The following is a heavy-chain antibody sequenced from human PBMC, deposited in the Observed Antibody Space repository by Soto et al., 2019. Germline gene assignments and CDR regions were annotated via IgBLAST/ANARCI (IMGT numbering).Heavy chain of an antibody. Sequence: QEQLRESGPGRVKPSETLSLTCSISDDSIGPYYWTWIRQTPRKELQWIGYVYTSGSTKYNSSLKSRVTISLDASNSQSSLTMSSVTAADTGVYYCAREVVGNTWPGIFDSWGRGTLVVVSS. CDR3: AREVVGNTWPGIFDS. J-gene: IGHJ4*02. CDR1: DDSIGPYY. V-gene: IGHV4-4*08. CDR2: VYTSGST.